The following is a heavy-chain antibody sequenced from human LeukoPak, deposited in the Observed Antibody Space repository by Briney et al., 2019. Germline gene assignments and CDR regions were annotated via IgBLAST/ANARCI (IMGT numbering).Heavy chain of an antibody. V-gene: IGHV3-53*04. D-gene: IGHD6-13*01. CDR1: GFTVSSNY. CDR2: IYSGGST. CDR3: ARVRTSIAAAGTGLAWFDP. Sequence: PGGSLRLSCAASGFTVSSNYMSWVRQAPGKGLEWVSVIYSGGSTYYADSVKGRFTISRHNSKNTLYLQMNSLRAEDTAVYYCARVRTSIAAAGTGLAWFDPWGQGTLVTVSS. J-gene: IGHJ5*02.